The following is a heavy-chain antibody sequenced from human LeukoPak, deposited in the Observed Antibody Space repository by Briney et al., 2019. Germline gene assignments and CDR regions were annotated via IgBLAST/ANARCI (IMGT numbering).Heavy chain of an antibody. V-gene: IGHV3-49*04. Sequence: GGSLRLSCTASGFTFGDYAMSWVRQAPGKGLEWVGFTRSKAYGGTTEYAASVKGRFTISRDDSKSIAYLQMNSLKTEDTAVYYCTPGPRYCSSTSCWTFDYWGQGTLVTVSS. D-gene: IGHD2-2*01. CDR1: GFTFGDYA. CDR3: TPGPRYCSSTSCWTFDY. CDR2: TRSKAYGGTT. J-gene: IGHJ4*02.